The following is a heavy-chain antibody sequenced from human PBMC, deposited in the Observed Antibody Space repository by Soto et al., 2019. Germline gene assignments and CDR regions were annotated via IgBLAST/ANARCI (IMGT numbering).Heavy chain of an antibody. D-gene: IGHD1-26*01. J-gene: IGHJ4*02. CDR1: GGSISSYY. CDR3: ARRYGGNFDY. Sequence: QVPLQESGPGLVKPSETLSLTCTVSGGSISSYYWSWIRQPPGKGLEWIGYIYYSGSTNYNPSLKSRVTISVDTSKNQFSLKLSSVTAADTAVYYCARRYGGNFDYWGQGNLVTVSS. V-gene: IGHV4-59*01. CDR2: IYYSGST.